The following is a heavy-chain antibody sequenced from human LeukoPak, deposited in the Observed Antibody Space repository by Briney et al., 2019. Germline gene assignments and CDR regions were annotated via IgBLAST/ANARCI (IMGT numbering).Heavy chain of an antibody. J-gene: IGHJ3*02. D-gene: IGHD1-26*01. V-gene: IGHV4-28*05. Sequence: SETLSLTCAVSGGSITRSDWWAWIRQPPGKGLEWLGNIYYSGRVYHNPSLQTRVTMSVDSSKNQFSLRLGSVTAVDTAVYFCAKTRSGTYYGDSFDTWGQGILVTVSS. CDR3: AKTRSGTYYGDSFDT. CDR2: IYYSGRV. CDR1: GGSITRSDW.